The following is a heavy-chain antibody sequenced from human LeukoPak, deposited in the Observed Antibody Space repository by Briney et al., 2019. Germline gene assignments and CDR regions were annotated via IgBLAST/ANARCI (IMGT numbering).Heavy chain of an antibody. CDR1: GGSISTYY. V-gene: IGHV4-59*01. CDR2: IYNIGNT. D-gene: IGHD6-6*01. CDR3: ARGSYYFDY. Sequence: SETLSLTCTVSGGSISTYYWSWIRQSPGKGLEWIGYIYNIGNTNYNPSLESRVTISVDTSKNQFSLKLRSVSAAGTAVYCARGSYYFDYWGQGTLVTVSS. J-gene: IGHJ4*02.